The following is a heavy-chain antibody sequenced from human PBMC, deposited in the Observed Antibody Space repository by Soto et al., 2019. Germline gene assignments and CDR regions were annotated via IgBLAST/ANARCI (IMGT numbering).Heavy chain of an antibody. J-gene: IGHJ3*02. CDR1: GFTFSSYW. D-gene: IGHD6-19*01. CDR2: IKQDGSEQ. V-gene: IGHV3-7*01. Sequence: GGSLRLSCPSSGFTFSSYWMSWVRQAPGKGLEWVANIKQDGSEQYYVDSVQARFTVSRHNDKNSHYLQMNGLRAEDTAVYDGAGVIGGWINAFDIWGKGTRVTVSS. CDR3: AGVIGGWINAFDI.